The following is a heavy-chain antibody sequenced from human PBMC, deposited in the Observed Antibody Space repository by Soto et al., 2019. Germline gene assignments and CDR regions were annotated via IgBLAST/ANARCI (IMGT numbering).Heavy chain of an antibody. D-gene: IGHD3-22*01. CDR2: IYYSGST. CDR3: ARGVGFTMIVVVTPPGGFFFDY. V-gene: IGHV4-31*03. J-gene: IGHJ4*02. Sequence: SETLSLTCTVSGGSISSGGYYWSWIRQHPGKGLEWIGYIYYSGSTYYNPSLKSRVTISVDTSKNQFSLKLSSVTAADTAVYYCARGVGFTMIVVVTPPGGFFFDYWGQGTLVTVSS. CDR1: GGSISSGGYY.